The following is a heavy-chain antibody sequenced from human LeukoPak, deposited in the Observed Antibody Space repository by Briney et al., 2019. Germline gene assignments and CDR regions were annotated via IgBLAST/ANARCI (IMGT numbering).Heavy chain of an antibody. Sequence: SETLSLTCTVSGGSISSSSYYWGWIRQPPGKGLEWIGSIYYSGSTYYNPSLKSRVTISVDTSKNQFSLKLSPVTAADTAVYYCARPGYYYDSSGYYYRDYWGQGTLVTVSS. D-gene: IGHD3-22*01. CDR2: IYYSGST. CDR1: GGSISSSSYY. V-gene: IGHV4-39*01. CDR3: ARPGYYYDSSGYYYRDY. J-gene: IGHJ4*02.